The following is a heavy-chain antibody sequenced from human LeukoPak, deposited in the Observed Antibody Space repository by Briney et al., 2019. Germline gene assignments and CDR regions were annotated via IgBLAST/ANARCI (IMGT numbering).Heavy chain of an antibody. Sequence: SETLSLTCPVYGGSFSGYYWSWIRQPPGNGLEWIGEINHSGSTNYNPSLKSRVTISVDTSKIQSSLKLSSVTAADTAVYYCARRGYSNRYYYYYMDVWGKGTTVTVSS. V-gene: IGHV4-34*01. CDR1: GGSFSGYY. CDR3: ARRGYSNRYYYYYMDV. CDR2: INHSGST. J-gene: IGHJ6*03. D-gene: IGHD4-11*01.